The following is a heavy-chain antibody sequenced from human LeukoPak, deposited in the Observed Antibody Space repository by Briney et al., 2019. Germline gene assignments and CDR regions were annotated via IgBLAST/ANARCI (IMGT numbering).Heavy chain of an antibody. CDR2: INYSGST. Sequence: SETLSLTCTVSGGSVSSTTYFWSWIRQPPGKGLEWIASINYSGSTYYNPSLKSRVTISVDTSENQFSLKLSSVTAADTAVYYCARQRGRWDSFDYWGQGTLVTVSS. J-gene: IGHJ4*02. CDR3: ARQRGRWDSFDY. CDR1: GGSVSSTTYF. V-gene: IGHV4-39*01. D-gene: IGHD1-26*01.